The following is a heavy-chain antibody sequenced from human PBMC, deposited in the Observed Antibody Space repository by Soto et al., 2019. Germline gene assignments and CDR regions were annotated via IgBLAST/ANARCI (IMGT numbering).Heavy chain of an antibody. CDR1: RCTFGGFY. CDR3: ASAAVTGTAGLDF. D-gene: IGHD6-19*01. Sequence: ASVPGSWKASRCTFGGFYLHWVRQSPGQGLEWMGWINPNSGGKKSAEKFQGRVTMTRDTSISTAHMELSRLTPDDTAVYYCASAAVTGTAGLDFCGQGTQVTVSS. V-gene: IGHV1-2*02. CDR2: INPNSGGK. J-gene: IGHJ4*02.